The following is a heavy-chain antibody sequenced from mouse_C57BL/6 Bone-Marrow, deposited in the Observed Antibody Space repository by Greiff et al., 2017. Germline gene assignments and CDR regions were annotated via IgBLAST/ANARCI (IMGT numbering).Heavy chain of an antibody. D-gene: IGHD4-1*01. J-gene: IGHJ2*01. CDR1: GYTFTDYY. Sequence: EVQLQQSGPELVKPGASVKLSCKASGYTFTDYYMNWVKQSTGKSLEWIGEINPNNGGTSYNQKFKGKATLNVDKSSSTAYMELRSLTSEDSAVYYCARWNWEGYWGQGTTLTVSS. V-gene: IGHV1-26*01. CDR3: ARWNWEGY. CDR2: INPNNGGT.